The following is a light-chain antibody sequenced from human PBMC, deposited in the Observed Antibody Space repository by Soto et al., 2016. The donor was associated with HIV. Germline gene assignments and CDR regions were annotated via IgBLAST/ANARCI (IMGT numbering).Light chain of an antibody. CDR3: QQSSRTPRT. Sequence: DIQMTQSPSSLSLSIGDTVSITCRASQSINTYLNWYQQKPGRAPKLLISDASSLQSGVPLRFSGRGSGTDFTLTIGSLQHEDLATYYCQQSSRTPRTFGQGTKVEI. CDR1: QSINTY. J-gene: IGKJ1*01. CDR2: DAS. V-gene: IGKV1-39*01.